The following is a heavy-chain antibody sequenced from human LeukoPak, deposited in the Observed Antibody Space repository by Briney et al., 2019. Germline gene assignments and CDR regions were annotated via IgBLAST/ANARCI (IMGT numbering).Heavy chain of an antibody. CDR1: DASISSNW. J-gene: IGHJ4*02. CDR2: IHHSGSA. V-gene: IGHV4-4*02. CDR3: VRDRGEFSYSHDY. D-gene: IGHD1-26*01. Sequence: PSQTLSLTCAVSDASISSNWWNWVRQPPGKGLEWIGEIHHSGSANYNPSLKSRVTISLDTSENHFSLRLSSVTAADTAVYYCVRDRGEFSYSHDYWGQGTLVTVSS.